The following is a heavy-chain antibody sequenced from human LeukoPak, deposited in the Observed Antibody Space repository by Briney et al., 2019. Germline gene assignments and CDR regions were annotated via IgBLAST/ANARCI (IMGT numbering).Heavy chain of an antibody. D-gene: IGHD6-13*01. CDR1: GGSFSGYY. Sequence: SETLSLTCAVYGGSFSGYYWSWIRQPPGKGLEWIGEINHSGSTNYNPSLKSRVTISVDTSKNQFSLELSSVTAADTAVYYCAGSIAAAGPGTGMDVWGQGTTVTVSS. CDR3: AGSIAAAGPGTGMDV. J-gene: IGHJ6*02. CDR2: INHSGST. V-gene: IGHV4-34*01.